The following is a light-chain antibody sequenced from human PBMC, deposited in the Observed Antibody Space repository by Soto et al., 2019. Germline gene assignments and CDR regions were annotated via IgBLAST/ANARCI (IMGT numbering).Light chain of an antibody. CDR1: NSDVGGYNY. CDR2: DVS. J-gene: IGLJ2*01. Sequence: QSVLTQPASVSGSPGQSITISCTGSNSDVGGYNYVSWYQQYPGKVPKLMIYDVSDRPSRVSNRFSGSKSGNTASLTISGLQAEDEADYYCSSYTSGNTRIFGGGTKLTVL. CDR3: SSYTSGNTRI. V-gene: IGLV2-14*01.